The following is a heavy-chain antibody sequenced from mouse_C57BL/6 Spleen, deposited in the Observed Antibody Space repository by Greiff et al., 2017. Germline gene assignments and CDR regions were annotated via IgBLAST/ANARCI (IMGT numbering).Heavy chain of an antibody. Sequence: QVQLKQPGAELVRPGSSVKLSCKASGYTFTSYWMHWVKQRPIQGLEWIGNIDPSDSETHYNQKFKDKATLTVDKSSSTAYMQLSSLTSEDSAVYYCAKDYGYYAMDYWGQGTSVTVSS. CDR2: IDPSDSET. J-gene: IGHJ4*01. D-gene: IGHD1-1*02. CDR1: GYTFTSYW. CDR3: AKDYGYYAMDY. V-gene: IGHV1-52*01.